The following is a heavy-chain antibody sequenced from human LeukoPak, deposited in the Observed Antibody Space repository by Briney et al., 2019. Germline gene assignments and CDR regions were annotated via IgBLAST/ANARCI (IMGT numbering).Heavy chain of an antibody. CDR3: ARGGGDDYYYYYMDV. J-gene: IGHJ6*03. Sequence: ASVKVSCKASGYTFTNYYMHWVRQAPGQGLEWMGLINPGGGNTNYAQNFQGRVTMTTDTSTSTAYMELRSLRSDDTAVYYCARGGGDDYYYYYMDVWGKGTTVTISS. CDR2: INPGGGNT. CDR1: GYTFTNYY. V-gene: IGHV1-46*01. D-gene: IGHD2-21*01.